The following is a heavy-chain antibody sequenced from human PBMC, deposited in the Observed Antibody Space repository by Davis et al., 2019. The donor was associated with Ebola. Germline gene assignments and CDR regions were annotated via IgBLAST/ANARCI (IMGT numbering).Heavy chain of an antibody. CDR1: GFTFSSYA. Sequence: RGSLRLSCAASGFTFSSYAMSWVRQAPGKGLEWVSAISGSGGSTYYADSVKGRFTISRDNSKNTLYLQMNSLRAEDTAVYYCAKDSYVGSGGYYYYGMDVWGQGTTVTVSS. V-gene: IGHV3-23*01. CDR3: AKDSYVGSGGYYYYGMDV. CDR2: ISGSGGST. J-gene: IGHJ6*02. D-gene: IGHD3-10*01.